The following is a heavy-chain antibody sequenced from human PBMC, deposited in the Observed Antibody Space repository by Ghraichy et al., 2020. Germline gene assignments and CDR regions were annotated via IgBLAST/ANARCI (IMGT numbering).Heavy chain of an antibody. CDR3: ARDIHRDGYTLFFDY. J-gene: IGHJ4*02. CDR2: INQDGSQK. D-gene: IGHD5-24*01. CDR1: GFTFSSYW. V-gene: IGHV3-7*04. Sequence: GGSLRLSCAAPGFTFSSYWMTWVRQAPGKGLEWVASINQDGSQKYYVGSVRGRFTISRDNAWNSLYLQMNSLRAEDTAVYSCARDIHRDGYTLFFDYWGQGTLLTVSS.